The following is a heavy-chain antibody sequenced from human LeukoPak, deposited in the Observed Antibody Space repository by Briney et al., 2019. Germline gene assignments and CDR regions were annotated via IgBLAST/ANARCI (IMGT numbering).Heavy chain of an antibody. CDR3: ARDRDYGGNPDAFDI. CDR1: GYTFTGYY. J-gene: IGHJ3*02. CDR2: INPNSGGT. V-gene: IGHV1-2*02. Sequence: ASVKVSCKASGYTFTGYYMHWARQAPGQGLEWMGWINPNSGGTNYAQKFQGRVTMTRDTSISTAYMELSRLRSDDTAVYYCARDRDYGGNPDAFDIWGQGTMVTVSS. D-gene: IGHD4-17*01.